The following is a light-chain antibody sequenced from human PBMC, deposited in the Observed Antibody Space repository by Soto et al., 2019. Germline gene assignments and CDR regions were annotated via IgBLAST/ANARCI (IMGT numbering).Light chain of an antibody. CDR2: AAS. V-gene: IGKV1-39*01. CDR3: QQSYSNPT. CDR1: QNIITY. J-gene: IGKJ1*01. Sequence: DVQLTQSPSSLSVFVGDSVTVTCRASQNIITYLHWYHQKPGEAPTLLINAASTLQSGAPSRFSGSGSGTDFTLTINSLQPEEVGTYYCQQSYSNPTFGQGTTVEIK.